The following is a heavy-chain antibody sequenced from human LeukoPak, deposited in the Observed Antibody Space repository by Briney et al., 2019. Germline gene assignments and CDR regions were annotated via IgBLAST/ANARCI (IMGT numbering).Heavy chain of an antibody. D-gene: IGHD4-17*01. V-gene: IGHV3-7*05. CDR2: IKQDGSEK. Sequence: GSLRLSCAASGFIFRRYWMTWVRQAPGKGLEWVANIKQDGSEKNYLDSVRGRFTISRDDARNSLYLQMDSLRVEDTAVYYCAREAVTRNYFDYWGQGTLVTVSS. CDR1: GFIFRRYW. CDR3: AREAVTRNYFDY. J-gene: IGHJ4*02.